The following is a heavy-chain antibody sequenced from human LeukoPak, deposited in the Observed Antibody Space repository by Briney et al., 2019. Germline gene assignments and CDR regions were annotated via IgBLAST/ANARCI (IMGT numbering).Heavy chain of an antibody. Sequence: ASVKVSCKASGSTFTPYGVNGLRRARGHGLEGRGWISTYDGSTNYAQKLRDRVTMIRDTSTSTAYMELRSLRSDDTAVYYCARDQPRRGPGNHDYWGQGTLVTVSS. J-gene: IGHJ4*02. D-gene: IGHD1-26*01. CDR3: ARDQPRRGPGNHDY. CDR2: ISTYDGST. CDR1: GSTFTPYG. V-gene: IGHV1-18*01.